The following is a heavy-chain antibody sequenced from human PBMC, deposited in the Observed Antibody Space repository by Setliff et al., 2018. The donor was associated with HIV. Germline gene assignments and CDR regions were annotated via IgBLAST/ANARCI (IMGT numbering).Heavy chain of an antibody. D-gene: IGHD3-10*01. Sequence: PSETLSLTCAVSGYSISSGYHWGWIRQPPGKGLEWIGSIYHSGSTYCNPSLKSRVTISVDTSKNQSSLKLSSVTAADTAVYYCARRPYYYGSGSYVYYGMDVWGQGTTVTVSS. CDR3: ARRPYYYGSGSYVYYGMDV. CDR2: IYHSGST. V-gene: IGHV4-38-2*01. J-gene: IGHJ6*02. CDR1: GYSISSGYH.